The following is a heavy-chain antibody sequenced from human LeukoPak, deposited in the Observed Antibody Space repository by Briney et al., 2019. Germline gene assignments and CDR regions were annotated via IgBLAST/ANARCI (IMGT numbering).Heavy chain of an antibody. CDR1: GGSISSGDYY. V-gene: IGHV4-30-4*08. Sequence: SETLSLTCTVSGGSISSGDYYWSWIRQPPGKGLEWIGYIYSSGSTNYNPSLKSRVTISVDTSKDQFSLKLSSVTAADTAVYYCARHAAASYRSSYSWYFDLWGRGTLVTVSS. J-gene: IGHJ2*01. CDR2: IYSSGST. CDR3: ARHAAASYRSSYSWYFDL. D-gene: IGHD6-13*01.